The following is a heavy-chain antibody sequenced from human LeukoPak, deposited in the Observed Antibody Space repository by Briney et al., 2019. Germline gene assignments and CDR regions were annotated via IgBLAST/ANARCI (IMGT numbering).Heavy chain of an antibody. Sequence: GGSLRLSCAASGFTFSSYGMSWVRQASGKGLEWVSAISGSGGSTYYADSVKGRFTISRDNSKNTLYLQMNSLRAEDTAVYYCAREVGGFRNYYYYYMDVWGKGTTVTVSS. CDR1: GFTFSSYG. D-gene: IGHD1-26*01. J-gene: IGHJ6*03. CDR3: AREVGGFRNYYYYYMDV. CDR2: ISGSGGST. V-gene: IGHV3-23*01.